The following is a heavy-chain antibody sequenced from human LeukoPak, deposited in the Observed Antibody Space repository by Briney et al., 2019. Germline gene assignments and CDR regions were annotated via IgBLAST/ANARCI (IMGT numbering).Heavy chain of an antibody. Sequence: PGGPLRLSCAASGFTFSDYYMSWIRQAPGKGLEWVSYISSSGSTIYYADSVKGRFTISRDNAKNSLYLQMNSLRAEDTAVYYCATYSSLNRREFQYWGQGTLLTVSS. CDR3: ATYSSLNRREFQY. CDR1: GFTFSDYY. CDR2: ISSSGSTI. J-gene: IGHJ1*01. D-gene: IGHD3-22*01. V-gene: IGHV3-11*01.